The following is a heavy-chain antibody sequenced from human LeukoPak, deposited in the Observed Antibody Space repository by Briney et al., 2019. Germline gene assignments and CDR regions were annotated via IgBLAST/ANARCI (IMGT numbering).Heavy chain of an antibody. CDR3: AKVALGYCSGGSCYYFDY. V-gene: IGHV3-23*01. Sequence: PGGSLRLSCAASGFTFSGYAMSWVRQAPEKGLEWVSSINAFGASTYYADSVKGRFTISRDNSKSTLYLQMNSLRAEDTAVYYCAKVALGYCSGGSCYYFDYGGQGTLVTVSS. CDR2: INAFGAST. CDR1: GFTFSGYA. J-gene: IGHJ4*02. D-gene: IGHD2-15*01.